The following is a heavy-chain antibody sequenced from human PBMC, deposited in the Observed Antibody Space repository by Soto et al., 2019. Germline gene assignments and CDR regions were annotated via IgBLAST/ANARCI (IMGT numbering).Heavy chain of an antibody. CDR3: AAPRKYSGYDSAFDY. J-gene: IGHJ4*02. D-gene: IGHD5-12*01. V-gene: IGHV4-59*08. CDR1: GGSISSYY. Sequence: SETLSLTCTVSGGSISSYYWSWIRQPPGKGLEWIGYIYYSGSTNYNPSLKSRVTISVDTSKNQFSLKLGSVTAADTAVYYCAAPRKYSGYDSAFDYWGQGTLVTVSS. CDR2: IYYSGST.